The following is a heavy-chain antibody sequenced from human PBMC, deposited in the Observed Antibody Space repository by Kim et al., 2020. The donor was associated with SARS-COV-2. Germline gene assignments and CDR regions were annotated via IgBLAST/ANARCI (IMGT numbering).Heavy chain of an antibody. Sequence: YPGDSDTRYSPDFQGQVTISADTSSSTAYLQWSSLKASDTAMYYCARIGDYWGQGTLVTVS. D-gene: IGHD2-15*01. CDR3: ARIGDY. J-gene: IGHJ4*02. V-gene: IGHV5-51*01. CDR2: YPGDSDT.